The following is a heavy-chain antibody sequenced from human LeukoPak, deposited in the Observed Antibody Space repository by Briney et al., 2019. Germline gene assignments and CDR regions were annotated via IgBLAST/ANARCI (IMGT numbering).Heavy chain of an antibody. J-gene: IGHJ4*02. D-gene: IGHD6-19*01. Sequence: SETLSLTCTVSGGSISSYYWSWIRQPPGKGLEWIGYIYYSGSTNYNPSLKSRVTISVDTSKNQFSLKLSSVTAADTAVYYCARGDTSSGWYPNEYYFDYWGQGTLVTVSS. CDR2: IYYSGST. CDR3: ARGDTSSGWYPNEYYFDY. V-gene: IGHV4-59*12. CDR1: GGSISSYY.